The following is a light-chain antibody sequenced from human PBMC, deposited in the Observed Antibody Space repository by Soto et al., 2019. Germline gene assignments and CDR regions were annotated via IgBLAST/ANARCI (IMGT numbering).Light chain of an antibody. V-gene: IGLV2-11*01. CDR3: CLYAGSYTFV. CDR2: DVS. J-gene: IGLJ2*01. Sequence: QSALTQPRSVSGSPGQSVTISCTGTSSDVGGYNYVSWYQQHPGKAPKLMIYDVSKRPSGVPDRFSGSKSGNTASLTISGLQAEDEADYYCCLYAGSYTFVFGGGTKVTVL. CDR1: SSDVGGYNY.